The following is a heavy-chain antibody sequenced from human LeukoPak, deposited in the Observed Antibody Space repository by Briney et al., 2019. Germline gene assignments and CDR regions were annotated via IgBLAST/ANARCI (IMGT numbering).Heavy chain of an antibody. Sequence: GASVKVSCRASGYTFTSYGITWVRQAPGQGLEWMGWISAYNGNTNYAQKLQGRVTMTTDTSTSTAYMELRSLRSDDTAVYYCARESHVTREDYWGQGTLVTVSS. V-gene: IGHV1-18*01. CDR1: GYTFTSYG. CDR3: ARESHVTREDY. CDR2: ISAYNGNT. D-gene: IGHD3-10*01. J-gene: IGHJ4*02.